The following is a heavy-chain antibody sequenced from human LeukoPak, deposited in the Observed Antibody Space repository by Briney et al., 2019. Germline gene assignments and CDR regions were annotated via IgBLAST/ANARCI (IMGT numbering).Heavy chain of an antibody. Sequence: ASVKVSCKASGGTFSSYAISWVRQAPGQGLEWMGGIIPIFGTAKYAQNFQGRVTITADESTSTAYMELSSLKSEDTAVYYCANFKGFLPRDWYFDLWGRGTLVTVSS. CDR1: GGTFSSYA. D-gene: IGHD3-10*01. CDR3: ANFKGFLPRDWYFDL. CDR2: IIPIFGTA. J-gene: IGHJ2*01. V-gene: IGHV1-69*13.